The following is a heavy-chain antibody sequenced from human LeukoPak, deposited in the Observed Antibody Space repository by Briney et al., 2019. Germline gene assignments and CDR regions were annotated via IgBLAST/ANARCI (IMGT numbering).Heavy chain of an antibody. D-gene: IGHD3-3*01. Sequence: PSETLSLTCTVSGGSISSSSYYWGWIRQPPGKGLEWIGSIYYSGSTYYNPSLKSRVTISVDTSKNQFSLKLSSVTAADTAVYYCARNYDFWSAPRWFDPWGQGTLVTVSS. V-gene: IGHV4-39*01. CDR2: IYYSGST. CDR3: ARNYDFWSAPRWFDP. J-gene: IGHJ5*02. CDR1: GGSISSSSYY.